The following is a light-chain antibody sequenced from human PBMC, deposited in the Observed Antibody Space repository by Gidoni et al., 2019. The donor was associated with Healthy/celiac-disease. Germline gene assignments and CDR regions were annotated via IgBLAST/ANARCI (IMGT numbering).Light chain of an antibody. CDR2: LGS. V-gene: IGKV2-28*01. Sequence: DILMTHSPLSLPVTPGEPASISCRSSPSLLHSNGYNYLDWYLQKPGQSPQLLIDLGSNRASGVPDRFSGSGSGTDFTLKISRVEAEDVGVYYCMQALQTPCSFGQGTKLEIK. J-gene: IGKJ2*04. CDR1: PSLLHSNGYNY. CDR3: MQALQTPCS.